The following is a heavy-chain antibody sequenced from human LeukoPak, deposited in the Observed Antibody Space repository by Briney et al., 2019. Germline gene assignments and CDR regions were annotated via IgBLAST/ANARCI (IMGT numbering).Heavy chain of an antibody. CDR2: IYADGRT. J-gene: IGHJ4*02. CDR3: SRDPTSMVTMGDY. V-gene: IGHV3-53*01. D-gene: IGHD4-17*01. Sequence: GGSLRLSCAASGLTVSTNYFSWVRLAPGKGLEWVSVIYADGRTYYEDSVKGRFTISRDNSRNTLSLQMNRLRAEDTAVYYCSRDPTSMVTMGDYWGQGTLVTVSS. CDR1: GLTVSTNY.